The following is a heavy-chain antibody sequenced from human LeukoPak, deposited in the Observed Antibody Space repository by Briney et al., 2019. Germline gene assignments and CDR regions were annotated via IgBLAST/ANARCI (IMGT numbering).Heavy chain of an antibody. J-gene: IGHJ3*02. Sequence: GGSLRLSCAASGFTFSSYSMNWVRRAPGKGLEWVSSISSSSSYIYYADSVKGRFTISRDNAKNSLYLQMNSLRAEDTAVYYCARALGIAADGAFDIWGQGTMVTVSS. CDR2: ISSSSSYI. CDR1: GFTFSSYS. CDR3: ARALGIAADGAFDI. V-gene: IGHV3-21*01. D-gene: IGHD6-13*01.